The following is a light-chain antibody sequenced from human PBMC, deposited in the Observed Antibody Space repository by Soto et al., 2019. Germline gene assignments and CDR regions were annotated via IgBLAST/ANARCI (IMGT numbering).Light chain of an antibody. CDR1: SSNIGNNY. CDR3: GTWDSSLSAVYV. CDR2: DNN. V-gene: IGLV1-51*01. Sequence: QSVLTQSPSVSAAPGQKVTISCSGSSSNIGNNYVSWYQQLPGTAPKLLIYDNNKRPSGIPDRFSGSKSGTSATLGITGLQTGDEADYYCGTWDSSLSAVYVFGTGTKLTVL. J-gene: IGLJ1*01.